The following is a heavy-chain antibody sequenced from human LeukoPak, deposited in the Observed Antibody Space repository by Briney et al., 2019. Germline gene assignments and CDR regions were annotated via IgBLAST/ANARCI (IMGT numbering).Heavy chain of an antibody. CDR3: ARRDSGGYCFDY. V-gene: IGHV3-21*05. CDR1: EFTFSSYS. J-gene: IGHJ4*02. D-gene: IGHD3-22*01. CDR2: ITNSGNSK. Sequence: GGSLRLSCAASEFTFSSYSMNWVRQAPGKGLEWVSYITNSGNSKSYADSVKGRFTISRENAKNSLYLQMDSLRAEDTAVYYCARRDSGGYCFDYWGQGTLVTVSS.